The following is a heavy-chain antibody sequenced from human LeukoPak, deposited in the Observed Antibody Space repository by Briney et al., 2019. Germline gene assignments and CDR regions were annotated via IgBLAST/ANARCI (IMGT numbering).Heavy chain of an antibody. CDR3: ARDKDVGPTILVY. Sequence: GGSLRLSCTASGFNFNDYYMSWIRQAPGKGLEWISYISSSGSSIDYADSVKGRFTISRDNAKNSLYLQMNSLRAEDTAVYYCARDKDVGPTILVYWGQGTLVTVSS. D-gene: IGHD1-26*01. J-gene: IGHJ4*02. CDR1: GFNFNDYY. V-gene: IGHV3-11*01. CDR2: ISSSGSSI.